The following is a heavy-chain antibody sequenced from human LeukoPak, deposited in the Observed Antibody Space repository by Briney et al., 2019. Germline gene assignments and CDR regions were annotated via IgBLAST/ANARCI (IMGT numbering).Heavy chain of an antibody. D-gene: IGHD5-24*01. V-gene: IGHV3-7*05. CDR1: GFTFSNYW. CDR3: ARASNPWLQLS. J-gene: IGHJ4*02. CDR2: IQQDGGQK. Sequence: GGSLRLSCAASGFTFSNYWMIWVRQAQGKGLEWVANIQQDGGQKRYADSVRGRFTVSRDNAQTSLYLHMNSLRAEDTAVYYCARASNPWLQLSWGQGTLVTVSS.